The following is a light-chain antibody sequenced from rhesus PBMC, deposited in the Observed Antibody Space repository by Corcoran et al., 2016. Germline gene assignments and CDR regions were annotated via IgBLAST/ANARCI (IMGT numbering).Light chain of an antibody. CDR2: TAS. V-gene: IGKV1-25*01. CDR1: QGISSY. Sequence: DIQMTQSPSSLSASVGDRVTITCRASQGISSYLAWYQQKPGKAPKLLIYTASPLQSGVPSRFSGSGSGTDFTLTIRSLQPEDFATYYFQQHSSYPLPFGGGTKVELK. J-gene: IGKJ4*01. CDR3: QQHSSYPLP.